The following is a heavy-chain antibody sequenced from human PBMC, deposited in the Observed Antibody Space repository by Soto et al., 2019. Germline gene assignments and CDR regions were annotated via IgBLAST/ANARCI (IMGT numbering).Heavy chain of an antibody. J-gene: IGHJ4*02. CDR3: ARVSSVSWYGYFDF. V-gene: IGHV4-61*01. CDR1: GDSVNSGTYY. Sequence: SETLSLTCTVSGDSVNSGTYYWSWIRQPPGKGLEWIGYIYNSGTTKYNPSLKSRATISVDTSKNQFSLNLSSVTAADTAVYYCARVSSVSWYGYFDFWGQGRLVTVSS. CDR2: IYNSGTT. D-gene: IGHD6-13*01.